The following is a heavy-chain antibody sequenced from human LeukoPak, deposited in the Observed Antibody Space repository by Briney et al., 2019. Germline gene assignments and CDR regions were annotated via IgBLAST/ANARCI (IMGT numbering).Heavy chain of an antibody. CDR3: AFKDCSGGSCYGPIDY. CDR2: INPNTGGT. CDR1: GYTFTSYY. J-gene: IGHJ4*02. D-gene: IGHD2-15*01. Sequence: ASVKVSCNSSGYTFTSYYMHWVRQAPAQGLEWMGWINPNTGGTHYAEKFQGRVTMSRGTSNNTAYMELNRLRSDDTAVYYCAFKDCSGGSCYGPIDYWGQGTLVTVSS. V-gene: IGHV1-2*02.